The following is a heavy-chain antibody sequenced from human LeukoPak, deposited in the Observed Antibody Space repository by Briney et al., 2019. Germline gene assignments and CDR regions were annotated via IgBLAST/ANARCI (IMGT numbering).Heavy chain of an antibody. Sequence: GRSLRLSCAASGFTFSSYGMHWVRQAPGKGLEWVAVISYDGSNKYYADSVKGRFTISRDNAKNSLYLQMNSLRAEDTAVYYCARQKVVTAIGGFFDYWGQGTLVTVSS. V-gene: IGHV3-30*03. CDR3: ARQKVVTAIGGFFDY. CDR1: GFTFSSYG. D-gene: IGHD2-21*02. CDR2: ISYDGSNK. J-gene: IGHJ4*02.